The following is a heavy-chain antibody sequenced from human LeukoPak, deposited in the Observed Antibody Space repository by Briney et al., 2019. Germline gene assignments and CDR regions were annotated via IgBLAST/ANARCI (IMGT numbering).Heavy chain of an antibody. V-gene: IGHV4-4*07. J-gene: IGHJ4*02. CDR1: GVSISSYY. CDR2: ICTSGST. CDR3: ARENSGSYTEFDY. D-gene: IGHD1-26*01. Sequence: SETLSLTCTVSGVSISSYYWSWIRQPAGKGLEWLGRICTSGSTNYNASLKSRVSMSVDTSKNQFSLKLSSVTAADTAVFYCARENSGSYTEFDYCGQGTLVTVSS.